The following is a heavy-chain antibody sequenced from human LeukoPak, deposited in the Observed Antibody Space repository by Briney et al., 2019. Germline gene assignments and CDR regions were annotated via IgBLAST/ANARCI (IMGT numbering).Heavy chain of an antibody. J-gene: IGHJ4*02. Sequence: SETLSLTCTVSGGSISSGGYYWSWIRQHPGKGLERIGYIYYSGSTYYNPSLKSRVTISVDTSQNQFSLKLSSVTAADTAVYYCARGDIVVNYYFDYWGQGTLVTVSS. CDR1: GGSISSGGYY. CDR3: ARGDIVVNYYFDY. V-gene: IGHV4-31*03. D-gene: IGHD2-15*01. CDR2: IYYSGST.